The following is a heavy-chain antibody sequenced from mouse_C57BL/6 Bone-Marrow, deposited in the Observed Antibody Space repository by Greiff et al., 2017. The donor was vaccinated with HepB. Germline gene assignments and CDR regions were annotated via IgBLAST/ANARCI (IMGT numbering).Heavy chain of an antibody. CDR3: ARGGYSNWDAGYAMDY. Sequence: QVQLQQSGAELVKPGASVKISCKASGYTFTDYYINWVKQRPGQGLEWIGKIGPGSGSTYYNEKFKGKATLTADKSSSTAYMQLSSLTSEDSAVYFCARGGYSNWDAGYAMDYWGQGTSVTVSS. CDR1: GYTFTDYY. CDR2: IGPGSGST. J-gene: IGHJ4*01. V-gene: IGHV1-77*01. D-gene: IGHD4-1*01.